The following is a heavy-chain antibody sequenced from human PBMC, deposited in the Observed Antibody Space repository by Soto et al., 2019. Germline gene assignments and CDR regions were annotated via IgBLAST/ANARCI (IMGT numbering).Heavy chain of an antibody. Sequence: SVKVSCKASGGTFSSYAISWVRQAPGQGLEWVGGIIPIFGTANYAQKFQGRVTITADESTSTAYMELSSLRSEDTAVYYCARESAAAGTKWFDPWGQGTLVTVSS. V-gene: IGHV1-69*13. CDR2: IIPIFGTA. CDR3: ARESAAAGTKWFDP. D-gene: IGHD6-13*01. J-gene: IGHJ5*02. CDR1: GGTFSSYA.